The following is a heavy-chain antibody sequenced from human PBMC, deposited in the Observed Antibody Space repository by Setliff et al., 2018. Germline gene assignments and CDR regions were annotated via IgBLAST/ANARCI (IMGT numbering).Heavy chain of an antibody. D-gene: IGHD6-19*01. CDR2: INAGTGNT. CDR1: GYTFTNNG. J-gene: IGHJ6*03. V-gene: IGHV1-3*01. Sequence: GASVKVSCKASGYTFTNNGIHWVRQTPGQRLEWMGWINAGTGNTQYSQRFHGRVTITRDTSASTAYVELSSLSSEDTAIYYCAREGSRQGLNSFHYMDVWGKGTTVTVSS. CDR3: AREGSRQGLNSFHYMDV.